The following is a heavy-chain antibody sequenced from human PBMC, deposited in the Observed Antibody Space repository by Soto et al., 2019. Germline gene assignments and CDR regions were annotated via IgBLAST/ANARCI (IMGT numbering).Heavy chain of an antibody. CDR1: GFTFSSYA. Sequence: PGGSLRLSCAASGFTFSSYAMSWVRQAPGKGLEWVSAISGSVGSTYYADSVKGRFTISRDNSKNTLYLQMNSLRAEDTAVYYCAKDSAQGMQLVHPIDYWGQGTLVTVSS. J-gene: IGHJ4*02. D-gene: IGHD6-13*01. CDR3: AKDSAQGMQLVHPIDY. V-gene: IGHV3-23*01. CDR2: ISGSVGST.